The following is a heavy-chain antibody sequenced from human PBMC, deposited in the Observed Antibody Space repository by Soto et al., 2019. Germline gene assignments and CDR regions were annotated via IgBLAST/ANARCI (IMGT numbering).Heavy chain of an antibody. Sequence: PSETLSLTCTVSGGSISSSSYYWGWIRQPPGKGLEWIGSIYYSGSTYYNPSLKSRVTISVDTSKNQFSLKLSSVTAADTAVYYCGRQGRRPTYYYYGMDVWGQGTRVTVSS. V-gene: IGHV4-39*01. CDR1: GGSISSSSYY. CDR3: GRQGRRPTYYYYGMDV. D-gene: IGHD3-10*01. CDR2: IYYSGST. J-gene: IGHJ6*02.